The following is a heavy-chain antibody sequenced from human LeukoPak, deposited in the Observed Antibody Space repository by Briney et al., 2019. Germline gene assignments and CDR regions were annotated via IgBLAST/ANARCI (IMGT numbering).Heavy chain of an antibody. CDR2: ISGSGDNT. Sequence: PGGSLRLSCAASGFTFSSDAMIWVRQAPGKGLDWVSAISGSGDNTFYADSVKGRFTISRDNSKNTLYLQMHTLRAEDTAVYYCAKKGSTWRFAYWGQRTMVADSS. CDR3: AKKGSTWRFAY. CDR1: GFTFSSDA. J-gene: IGHJ4*02. D-gene: IGHD6-13*01. V-gene: IGHV3-23*01.